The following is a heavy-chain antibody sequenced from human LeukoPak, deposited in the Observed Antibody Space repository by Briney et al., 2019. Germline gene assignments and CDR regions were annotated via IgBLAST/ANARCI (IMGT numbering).Heavy chain of an antibody. CDR3: TRVWRNMAFDI. CDR2: IISDGSSI. CDR1: GFTLSSYW. V-gene: IGHV3-74*01. J-gene: IGHJ3*02. Sequence: GGSLRPSCAASGFTLSSYWMHWVRQAPGQGLVWVSRIISDGSSISYADSVKGRFTISRDNAKNTLYLQMNSLRAEDTAVYYCTRVWRNMAFDIWGQGTMVTVSS. D-gene: IGHD3-16*01.